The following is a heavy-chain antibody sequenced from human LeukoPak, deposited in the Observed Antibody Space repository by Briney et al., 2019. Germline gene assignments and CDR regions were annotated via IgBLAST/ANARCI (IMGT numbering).Heavy chain of an antibody. J-gene: IGHJ6*03. CDR3: ARLGKTYYMDV. V-gene: IGHV4-59*08. CDR2: LYHSGAA. Sequence: PSETLSLTCTVSGDSISNYYWTWIRQTPGKGLEWIGNLYHSGAADYNPSLKTRVTTSVDTSKDQFSLSLRSSTAGDTAVYFCARLGKTYYMDVWGTGTTVTVSS. D-gene: IGHD1/OR15-1a*01. CDR1: GDSISNYY.